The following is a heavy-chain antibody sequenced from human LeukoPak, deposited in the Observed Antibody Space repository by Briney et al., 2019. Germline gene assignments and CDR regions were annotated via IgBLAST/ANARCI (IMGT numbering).Heavy chain of an antibody. Sequence: GGSLRLSCAASGFFFSSYAMSWVRQAPGKGLEWISAISGGGGDTFYADSVKGRFTISRDNSKNTLYLQTSGLRAEDAAVYYCAKGSKGNPVLVFHVSWSQGSLVTVYS. CDR2: ISGGGGDT. D-gene: IGHD2-8*01. J-gene: IGHJ5*02. CDR3: AKGSKGNPVLVFHVS. CDR1: GFFFSSYA. V-gene: IGHV3-23*01.